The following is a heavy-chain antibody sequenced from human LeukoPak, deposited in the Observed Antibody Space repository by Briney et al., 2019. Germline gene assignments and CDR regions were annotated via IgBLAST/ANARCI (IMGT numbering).Heavy chain of an antibody. CDR1: GFTFSTYP. D-gene: IGHD3-10*01. J-gene: IGHJ4*02. CDR3: VKDTSYYHS. Sequence: GGSLRLSCSASGFTFSTYPMHWVRQAPGKGLTYVSAISSNGGATYYGDSVKGRFTISRDNSKSTLYLEMRSLRVEDTAVYYCVKDTSYYHSWGQGTLVTVSS. V-gene: IGHV3-64D*06. CDR2: ISSNGGAT.